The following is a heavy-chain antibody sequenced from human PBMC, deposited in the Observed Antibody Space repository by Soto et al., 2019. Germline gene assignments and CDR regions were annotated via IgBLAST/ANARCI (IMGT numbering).Heavy chain of an antibody. Sequence: ASVKDFCKESAYIFTRCGRSWVRRAPGQGLEWMGWISGYSTDVDYAPKFHGRVTVTIAASTSTGYLELRSLRSDATAVYYCAREGRTAGYHYFGMDVWGQGTTVTVSS. CDR2: ISGYSTDV. J-gene: IGHJ6*02. CDR1: AYIFTRCG. V-gene: IGHV1-18*01. D-gene: IGHD6-19*01. CDR3: AREGRTAGYHYFGMDV.